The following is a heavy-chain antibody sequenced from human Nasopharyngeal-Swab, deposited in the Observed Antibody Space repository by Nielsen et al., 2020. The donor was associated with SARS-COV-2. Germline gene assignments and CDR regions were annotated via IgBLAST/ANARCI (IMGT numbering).Heavy chain of an antibody. CDR3: ARDPSSSWLYDAFDI. J-gene: IGHJ3*02. V-gene: IGHV1-3*01. CDR2: INAGNGNT. Sequence: ASVKVSCKASGYTFTSYAMHWVRQAPGQRLEWMGWINAGNGNTKYSQKFQGRVTITRDTSATTAYMELSSLRSEDTAVYYCARDPSSSWLYDAFDIWGQGTMVTVSS. D-gene: IGHD6-13*01. CDR1: GYTFTSYA.